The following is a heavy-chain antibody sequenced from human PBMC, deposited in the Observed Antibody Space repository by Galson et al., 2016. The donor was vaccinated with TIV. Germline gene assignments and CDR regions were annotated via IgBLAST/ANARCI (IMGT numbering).Heavy chain of an antibody. CDR2: IIPIFRSP. J-gene: IGHJ2*01. CDR3: ARPSDSSWYFDL. V-gene: IGHV1-69*13. Sequence: SVKVSCKASGGSSSNYAINWVRQAPGQGLEWMGGIIPIFRSPNYAQRFQGRVTITADESTSTAFVELSSLRSDDTAVYYCARPSDSSWYFDLWGRGTPVIVSS. D-gene: IGHD6-13*01. CDR1: GGSSSNYA.